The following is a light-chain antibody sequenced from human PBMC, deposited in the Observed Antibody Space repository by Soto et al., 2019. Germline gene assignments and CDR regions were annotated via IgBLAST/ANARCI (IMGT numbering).Light chain of an antibody. J-gene: IGKJ4*01. V-gene: IGKV3-15*01. CDR3: QQYNNWPLT. CDR2: GAS. CDR1: QSISSN. Sequence: EIVLTQSPGTLSLSPGERATLSCRASQSISSNLAWYQQKPGQGPRLLIYGASTRATGIPARFSGSGSGTEFTLTISSLQSEDFAVYSCQQYNNWPLTLGGGTKVDIK.